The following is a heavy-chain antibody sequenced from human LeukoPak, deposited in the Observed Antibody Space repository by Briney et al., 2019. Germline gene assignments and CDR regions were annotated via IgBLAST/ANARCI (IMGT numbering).Heavy chain of an antibody. J-gene: IGHJ4*02. CDR2: INPNSGGT. D-gene: IGHD5-18*01. V-gene: IGHV1-2*02. Sequence: ASVKVSCKASGYTFTGYYMHWVRQAPGQGLEWMGWINPNSGGTNYAQKFQGRVTMTRDTSISTAYMELSRLRSDDTAVYDCAREGGYSYESPHLTYWGQGTLVTVSS. CDR1: GYTFTGYY. CDR3: AREGGYSYESPHLTY.